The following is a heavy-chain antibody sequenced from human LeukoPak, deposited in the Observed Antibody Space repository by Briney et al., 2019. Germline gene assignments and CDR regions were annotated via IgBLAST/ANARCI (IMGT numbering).Heavy chain of an antibody. V-gene: IGHV3-21*01. CDR1: GFTISSYS. CDR3: VGVVVVAATGYLEDY. Sequence: GVSLRLSCAASGFTISSYSMNWVRQAPGKGLEWVSSISSSRSYIYYADSVKGRFTISRDNAKNSLYLQVNSLRAEDTAVYYCVGVVVVAATGYLEDYWGQGTLVTVSS. J-gene: IGHJ4*02. CDR2: ISSSRSYI. D-gene: IGHD2-15*01.